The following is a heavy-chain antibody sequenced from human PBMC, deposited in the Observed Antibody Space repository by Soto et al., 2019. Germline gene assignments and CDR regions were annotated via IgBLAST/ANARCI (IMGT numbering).Heavy chain of an antibody. CDR1: GFTFRDYD. CDR3: ASMGPMAARPSY. CDR2: VSSSGTTM. J-gene: IGHJ4*02. D-gene: IGHD6-6*01. Sequence: QVQLAESGGGLVEPGGYLRLSCAASGFTFRDYDMSWIRQAPGKGLEWVSFVSSSGTTMYYVDSVKGRFTISRDNPRNSLYLQMNSPRAEHTSAYYCASMGPMAARPSYWGQGTLVTVSS. V-gene: IGHV3-11*01.